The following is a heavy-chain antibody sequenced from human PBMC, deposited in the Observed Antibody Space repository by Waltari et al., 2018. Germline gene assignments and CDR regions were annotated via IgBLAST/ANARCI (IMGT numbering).Heavy chain of an antibody. V-gene: IGHV4-4*07. CDR3: ARGYYDSSGPGYYYYMDV. CDR1: GGSISSYY. CDR2: ISTSGST. J-gene: IGHJ6*03. D-gene: IGHD3-22*01. Sequence: QVQLQESGPGLVKPSETLSLTCTVSGGSISSYYWSWIRQPAGKGLEWIGRISTSGSTNYNPALKSRVTMSVDTSKNQFSLKLSSVTAADTAVYYWARGYYDSSGPGYYYYMDVWGKGTTVTVSS.